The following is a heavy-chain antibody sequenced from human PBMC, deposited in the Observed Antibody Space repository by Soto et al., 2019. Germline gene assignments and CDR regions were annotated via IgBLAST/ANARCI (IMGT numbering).Heavy chain of an antibody. J-gene: IGHJ4*02. D-gene: IGHD1-26*01. CDR1: GFTFSGSA. CDR3: SRLVGATSSFDS. V-gene: IGHV3-73*02. Sequence: EVQLVESGGGLVQPGGSLKLSCAASGFTFSGSAMHWVRQASGKGLEWVGRIRSKANSYATAYVASVKGRFTISRDDSNNTAYLQMNSLKTEDTAVYYCSRLVGATSSFDSWGQGTLVTVSS. CDR2: IRSKANSYAT.